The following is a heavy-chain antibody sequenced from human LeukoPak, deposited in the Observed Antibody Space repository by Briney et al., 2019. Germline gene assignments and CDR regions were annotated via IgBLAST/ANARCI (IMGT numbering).Heavy chain of an antibody. Sequence: EASVKVSCKASGYTFTGYYMHWVRQAPGQGLEWMGWINPNSGGTNYAQKFQGRVTMTRDTSISTAYMELSRLRSDDTAVCYCARDDGAYYYDSSGYYDAFDIWGQGTMVTVSS. V-gene: IGHV1-2*02. CDR1: GYTFTGYY. CDR3: ARDDGAYYYDSSGYYDAFDI. CDR2: INPNSGGT. D-gene: IGHD3-22*01. J-gene: IGHJ3*02.